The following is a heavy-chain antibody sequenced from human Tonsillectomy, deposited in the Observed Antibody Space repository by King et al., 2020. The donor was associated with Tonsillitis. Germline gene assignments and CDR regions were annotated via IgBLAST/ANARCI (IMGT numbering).Heavy chain of an antibody. J-gene: IGHJ4*02. CDR3: ARVACFGELYIPGPDY. D-gene: IGHD3-10*01. V-gene: IGHV3-30-3*01. CDR2: ISYDESNK. Sequence: VQLVESGGGVVQPGRSLRLSCAASGFTFSSYAMHWVRQAPGKGLEWVAVISYDESNKYYTDSVKGRFTISRDNSKNTLSLQMNSLRAEDTAIYYCARVACFGELYIPGPDYWGQGTLVTVSS. CDR1: GFTFSSYA.